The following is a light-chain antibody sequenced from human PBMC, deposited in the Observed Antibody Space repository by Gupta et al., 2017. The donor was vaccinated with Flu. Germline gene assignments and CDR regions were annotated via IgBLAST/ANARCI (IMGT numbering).Light chain of an antibody. CDR3: QQTHSTPHT. CDR1: QNINTY. J-gene: IGKJ2*01. Sequence: MTQSPSSLSASVGDRITITCRASQNINTYLNWYQQRPGNSPKLLIYGASTLQSGVPSRFSGSGSGTKFILTISSLQAGDFATYYCQQTHSTPHTFGQGTKLDIK. V-gene: IGKV1-39*01. CDR2: GAS.